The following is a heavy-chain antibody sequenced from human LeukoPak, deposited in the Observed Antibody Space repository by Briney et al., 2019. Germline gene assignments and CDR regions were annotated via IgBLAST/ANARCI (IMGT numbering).Heavy chain of an antibody. CDR3: AKQIFGVVIGPAFDY. V-gene: IGHV3-23*01. CDR1: VFTLTIYG. CDR2: ITGSNTRT. D-gene: IGHD3-3*01. Sequence: PRGSLSLSPAPSVFTLTIYGMSSVRQAPGKGLGWVSAITGSNTRTYYADSVKGRFTISRDNSKNILYLQMNSLRAEDTAVYYCAKQIFGVVIGPAFDYWGQGILVTVSS. J-gene: IGHJ4*02.